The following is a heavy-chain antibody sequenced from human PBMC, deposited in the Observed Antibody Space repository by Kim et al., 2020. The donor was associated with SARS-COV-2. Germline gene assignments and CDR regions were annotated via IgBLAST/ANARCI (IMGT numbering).Heavy chain of an antibody. Sequence: SETLSLTCTVSGGSISSGGYYWSWIRQHPGKGLEWIGYIYYSGSTYYNPSLKSRVTISVDTSKNQFSLKLSSVTAADTAVYYCARVTLTKTKTYDFWSGYYTPNNFDYWGQGTLVTVSS. CDR2: IYYSGST. CDR1: GGSISSGGYY. D-gene: IGHD3-3*01. V-gene: IGHV4-31*03. J-gene: IGHJ4*02. CDR3: ARVTLTKTKTYDFWSGYYTPNNFDY.